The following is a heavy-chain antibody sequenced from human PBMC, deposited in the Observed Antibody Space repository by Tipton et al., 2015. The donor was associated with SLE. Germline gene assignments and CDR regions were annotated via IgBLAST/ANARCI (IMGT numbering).Heavy chain of an antibody. J-gene: IGHJ6*03. CDR3: ARHAANRRYSGYGSHNFYYMDV. V-gene: IGHV3-66*02. CDR1: GFTVSTNY. CDR2: IYNVGTT. D-gene: IGHD5-12*01. Sequence: GSLRLSCAASGFTVSTNYMSWVRQAPGEGLEWVSVIYNVGTTYYADSVKGRFTISRDNSKNTLYLQMNSLRAEDTAVYFCARHAANRRYSGYGSHNFYYMDVWGKGTAVTVSS.